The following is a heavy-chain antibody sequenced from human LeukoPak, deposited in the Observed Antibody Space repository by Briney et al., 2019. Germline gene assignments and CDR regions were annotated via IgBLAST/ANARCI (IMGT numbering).Heavy chain of an antibody. CDR2: INPSGGST. CDR3: ARDGDIQVGATKHYGMDV. D-gene: IGHD1-26*01. CDR1: GYTFTRYY. Sequence: ASVKVSCKASGYTFTRYYMHWVRRAPGQGPEWMGIINPSGGSTSFAQNFQGRVTMTRDTSTSIVYMELSSLRSEDTAVYYCARDGDIQVGATKHYGMDVWGQGTTVTVSS. J-gene: IGHJ6*02. V-gene: IGHV1-46*01.